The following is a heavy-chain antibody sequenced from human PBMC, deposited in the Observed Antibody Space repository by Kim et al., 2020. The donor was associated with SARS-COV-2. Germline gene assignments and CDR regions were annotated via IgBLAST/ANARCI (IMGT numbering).Heavy chain of an antibody. D-gene: IGHD3-10*01. CDR2: ITHTGTT. V-gene: IGHV4-34*01. CDR3: VRGARHFGESRGWFGPEHCCYYMDV. CDR1: SGSFSDNY. Sequence: SETLSLTCAVYSGSFSDNYWNWVRQAPGKGLEWIGEITHTGTTAYNESLKSRVTLAVDRSKNQFSLKVRSVTAADTAKYFCVRGARHFGESRGWFGPEHCCYYMDVWGKGTPVIVSS. J-gene: IGHJ6*03.